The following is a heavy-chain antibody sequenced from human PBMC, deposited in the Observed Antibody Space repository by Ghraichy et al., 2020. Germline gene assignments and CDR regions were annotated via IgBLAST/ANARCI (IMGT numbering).Heavy chain of an antibody. V-gene: IGHV4-59*01. CDR1: GGSISSYY. D-gene: IGHD2-8*02. J-gene: IGHJ3*02. Sequence: GGSISSYYWSWIRQPPGKGLEWIGYIYYSGSTNYNPSLKSRVTISVDTSKNQFSLKLSSVTAADTAVYYCARVSTGGAFDIWGQGTMVTVSS. CDR3: ARVSTGGAFDI. CDR2: IYYSGST.